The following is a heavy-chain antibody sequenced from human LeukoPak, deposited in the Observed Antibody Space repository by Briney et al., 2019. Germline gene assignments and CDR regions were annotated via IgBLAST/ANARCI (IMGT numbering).Heavy chain of an antibody. Sequence: GASVKVSCKASGYTFTSYYMHWVRQAPGQGLEWMGIINPSGGSTSYAQKFQGRVTMTRDMSTSTVYMELSSLRAEDTAVYYCARDYSGWSLDPWGQGTLVTVSS. J-gene: IGHJ5*02. V-gene: IGHV1-46*01. D-gene: IGHD5-12*01. CDR1: GYTFTSYY. CDR2: INPSGGST. CDR3: ARDYSGWSLDP.